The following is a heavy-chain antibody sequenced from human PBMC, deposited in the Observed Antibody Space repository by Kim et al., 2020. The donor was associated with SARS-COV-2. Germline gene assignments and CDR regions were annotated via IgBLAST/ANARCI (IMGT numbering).Heavy chain of an antibody. D-gene: IGHD6-13*01. CDR3: ASPNDSSSWSGDWYFDL. CDR1: GGTFSSYA. CDR2: IIPIFGTA. Sequence: SVKVSCKASGGTFSSYAISWVRQAPGQGLEWMGGIIPIFGTANYAQKFQGRVTITADESTSTAYMELSSLRSEDTAVYYCASPNDSSSWSGDWYFDLWGRGTLVTVSS. J-gene: IGHJ2*01. V-gene: IGHV1-69*13.